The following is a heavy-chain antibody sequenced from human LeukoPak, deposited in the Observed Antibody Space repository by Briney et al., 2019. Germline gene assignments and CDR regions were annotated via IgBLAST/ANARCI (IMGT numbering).Heavy chain of an antibody. CDR3: ARVGRGGSGYYDY. CDR2: INSDGSST. D-gene: IGHD3-22*01. J-gene: IGHJ4*02. V-gene: IGHV3-74*01. CDR1: GFTFSSYW. Sequence: GGSLRLSCAASGFTFSSYWMHWVRQAPGKGLVWVSRINSDGSSTSYADSVKGRFTISRDNAKNTLSLQMNSLRAEDTAVYYCARVGRGGSGYYDYWGQGTLVTVSS.